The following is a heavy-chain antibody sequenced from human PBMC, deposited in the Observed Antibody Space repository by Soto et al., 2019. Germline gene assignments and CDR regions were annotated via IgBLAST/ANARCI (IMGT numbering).Heavy chain of an antibody. Sequence: TLSLTCAVYGGSFSGYYWSWIRQPPGKGLEWIGFIYYTGTTYYNPSLKSRVAISIDTSKKQFSLKVSSVTAADTALYYCARDQGRWEINFDYWGQGTLVTVSS. CDR3: ARDQGRWEINFDY. J-gene: IGHJ4*02. CDR2: IYYTGTT. D-gene: IGHD1-26*01. CDR1: GGSFSGYY. V-gene: IGHV4-34*09.